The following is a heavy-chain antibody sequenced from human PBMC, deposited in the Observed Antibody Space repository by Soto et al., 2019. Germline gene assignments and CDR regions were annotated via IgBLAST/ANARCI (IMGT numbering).Heavy chain of an antibody. V-gene: IGHV1-24*01. Sequence: ASVNVSCKVSGYTLTELSMHWVRQAPGKGLEWMGGFGPEDGETIYAQKFQGRVTMTEDTSTDTAYMELSSLRSEDTAVYYCATVSRYCSSTRCMGYYYYYMDVWGKGTTVTVSS. CDR1: GYTLTELS. CDR3: ATVSRYCSSTRCMGYYYYYMDV. CDR2: FGPEDGET. J-gene: IGHJ6*03. D-gene: IGHD2-2*01.